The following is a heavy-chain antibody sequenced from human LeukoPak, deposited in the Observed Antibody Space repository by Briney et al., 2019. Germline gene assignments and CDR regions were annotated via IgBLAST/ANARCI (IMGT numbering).Heavy chain of an antibody. CDR1: GGSISSGGYY. CDR2: IYYSGST. D-gene: IGHD3-9*01. Sequence: SETLPLTCTVSGGSISSGGYYWSWIRQHPGKGLEWIGYIYYSGSTYYNPSLKSRVTISVDTSKNQFSLKLSSVTAADMAVYYCARAILTGRVFDYWGQGTLVTVSS. CDR3: ARAILTGRVFDY. J-gene: IGHJ4*02. V-gene: IGHV4-31*03.